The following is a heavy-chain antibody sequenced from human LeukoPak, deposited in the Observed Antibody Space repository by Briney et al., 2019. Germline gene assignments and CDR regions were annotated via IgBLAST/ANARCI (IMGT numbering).Heavy chain of an antibody. Sequence: PSETLSLTCTVSXYSVRNASYYWSWIRQPPWKGLDWIGHVYYSGSTNYSPSLNSRVTLSVYTSKNQFSLKLTSVTAADTALYNCARVRYGSGSYYFDNWGQGTLVTVSS. D-gene: IGHD3-10*01. CDR1: XYSVRNASYY. V-gene: IGHV4-61*01. J-gene: IGHJ4*02. CDR3: ARVRYGSGSYYFDN. CDR2: VYYSGST.